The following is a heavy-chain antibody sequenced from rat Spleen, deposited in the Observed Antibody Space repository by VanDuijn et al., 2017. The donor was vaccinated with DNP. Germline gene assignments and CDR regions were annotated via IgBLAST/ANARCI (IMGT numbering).Heavy chain of an antibody. CDR1: GFTFRNYY. J-gene: IGHJ2*01. V-gene: IGHV5S10*01. CDR3: ATATGSLS. D-gene: IGHD1-7*01. CDR2: IIYDGSGA. Sequence: EVQLVESGGGLVQPGRSLNLSCAASGFTFRNYYMPWVRQAPKRGLEWFATIIYDGSGAYYGDSVTGRFTISRDNAENTVYLQMDSLRSEDTATYYCATATGSLSWGQGVMVTVSS.